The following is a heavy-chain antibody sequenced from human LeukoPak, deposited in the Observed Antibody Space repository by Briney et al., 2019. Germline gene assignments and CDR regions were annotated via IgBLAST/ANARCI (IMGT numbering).Heavy chain of an antibody. Sequence: PVKVSCKASGGTFSSYAISWVRQAPGQGLEWMGGIIPIFGTANYAQKFQGRVTITADESTSTAYMELSSLRSEDTAVYYCARDSITIFGVVTPRRFYFDYWGQGTLVTVSS. D-gene: IGHD3-3*01. V-gene: IGHV1-69*01. J-gene: IGHJ4*02. CDR1: GGTFSSYA. CDR3: ARDSITIFGVVTPRRFYFDY. CDR2: IIPIFGTA.